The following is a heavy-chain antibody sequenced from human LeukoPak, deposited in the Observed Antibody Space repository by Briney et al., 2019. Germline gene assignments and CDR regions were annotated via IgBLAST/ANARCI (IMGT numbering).Heavy chain of an antibody. Sequence: GGSLRLSCAASGFIFRSYWMYWVRQAPGKGLVWVSRINNEGTGTTFADSVKGRFTTSRDNARNTLYLQMNSLRAEDTAVYYCARGGAYHAFDIWGQGTMVTVSS. CDR3: ARGGAYHAFDI. D-gene: IGHD2-15*01. CDR2: INNEGTGT. V-gene: IGHV3-74*01. CDR1: GFIFRSYW. J-gene: IGHJ3*02.